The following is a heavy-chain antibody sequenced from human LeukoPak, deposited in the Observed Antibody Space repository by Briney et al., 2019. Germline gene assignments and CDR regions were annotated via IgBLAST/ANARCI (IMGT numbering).Heavy chain of an antibody. CDR1: GFTFSSYW. CDR2: INSDGRST. J-gene: IGHJ6*02. Sequence: PGGSLRLSCAASGFTFSSYWMHWVRQAPGKGLVWVSRINSDGRSTSYADSVKGRFTISRDNAKNTLYLQMNSLRAEDTAVYYCARPHYYDSSGYYPYYYYYGMDVWGQGTTVTVSS. D-gene: IGHD3-22*01. CDR3: ARPHYYDSSGYYPYYYYYGMDV. V-gene: IGHV3-74*01.